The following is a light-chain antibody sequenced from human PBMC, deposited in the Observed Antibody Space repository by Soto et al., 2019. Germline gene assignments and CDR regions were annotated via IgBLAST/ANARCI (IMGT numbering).Light chain of an antibody. Sequence: IHMTQSPSSLSASVGYRVTITCRASQSISSYLNWYQQKPGKAPKLLIYAASSLQSGVPSRFSGGASGTDFTLTISSLKPEDFATYYCQHSYSTPTFGQGTKVDIK. CDR1: QSISSY. CDR2: AAS. CDR3: QHSYSTPT. J-gene: IGKJ1*01. V-gene: IGKV1-39*01.